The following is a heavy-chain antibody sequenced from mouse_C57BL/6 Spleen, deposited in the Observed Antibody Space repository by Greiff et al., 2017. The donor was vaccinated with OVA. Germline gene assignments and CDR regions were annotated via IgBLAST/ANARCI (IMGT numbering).Heavy chain of an antibody. V-gene: IGHV1-52*01. CDR1: GYTFTSYW. Sequence: QVQLQQPGAELVRPGSSVKLSCKASGYTFTSYWMHWVKQRPIQGLEWIGNIDPSDSETHYNQKFKDKATLTADKSSSTAYMQLSSLTSEDSAVYYCGREDSSSPFAYWGQGTLVTVSA. CDR2: IDPSDSET. J-gene: IGHJ3*01. D-gene: IGHD1-1*01. CDR3: GREDSSSPFAY.